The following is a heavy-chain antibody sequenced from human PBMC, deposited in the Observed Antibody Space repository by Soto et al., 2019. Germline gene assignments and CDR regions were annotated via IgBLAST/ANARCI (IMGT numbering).Heavy chain of an antibody. CDR3: ARVSDGGSYYGGLDY. Sequence: QVQLVESGGGVVQPGRSLRLSCAASGFTFSYYGMHWVRQAPGKGLEWVAVIWYDGNIKYYADSVKGRFTISRDNSKNTLFLQMNSLRAEDTAVYYCARVSDGGSYYGGLDYWGQGTLVTVSS. D-gene: IGHD1-26*01. J-gene: IGHJ4*02. V-gene: IGHV3-33*01. CDR1: GFTFSYYG. CDR2: IWYDGNIK.